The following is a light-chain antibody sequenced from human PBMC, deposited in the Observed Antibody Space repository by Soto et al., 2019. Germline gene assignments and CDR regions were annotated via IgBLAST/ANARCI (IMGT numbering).Light chain of an antibody. CDR1: QSVSGY. J-gene: IGKJ4*01. V-gene: IGKV3-15*01. Sequence: EIEMTQSPSSLSVSPGDRATLSCRASQSVSGYLAWYQQKPGQAPRLLIYGASSWATGVPSRFSGSGSGTEFTLTISSLQSEDFAAYYCQQYNSWPPLTFGGGTKVEIK. CDR3: QQYNSWPPLT. CDR2: GAS.